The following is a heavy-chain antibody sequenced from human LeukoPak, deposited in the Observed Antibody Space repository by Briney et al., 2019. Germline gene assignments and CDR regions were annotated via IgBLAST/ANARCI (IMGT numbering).Heavy chain of an antibody. V-gene: IGHV5-51*01. D-gene: IGHD3-22*01. J-gene: IGHJ4*02. CDR3: ARQENYYYSSTYLDY. CDR2: IYPGASDT. Sequence: GESLKISCKGAGYIFTNYWIGWVRQMPGKGLEWMGIIYPGASDTRYSPSFQGQVTISADKSISTAYLQWSSLKASDTAMYYCARQENYYYSSTYLDYWGQGTLVTVSS. CDR1: GYIFTNYW.